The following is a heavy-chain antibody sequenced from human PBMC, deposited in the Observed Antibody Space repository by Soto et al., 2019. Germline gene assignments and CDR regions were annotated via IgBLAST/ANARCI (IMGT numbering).Heavy chain of an antibody. CDR3: ARAGYYYDSSYWFDP. D-gene: IGHD3-22*01. J-gene: IGHJ5*02. Sequence: GGSLRLSCAASGFTFSSYWMSWVRQAPGKGLEWVANIKQDGSEKYYVDSVKGRFTISRDNAKNSLYLQMNSLRAEDTAVYYCARAGYYYDSSYWFDPWGQGTLVTVSS. CDR1: GFTFSSYW. V-gene: IGHV3-7*05. CDR2: IKQDGSEK.